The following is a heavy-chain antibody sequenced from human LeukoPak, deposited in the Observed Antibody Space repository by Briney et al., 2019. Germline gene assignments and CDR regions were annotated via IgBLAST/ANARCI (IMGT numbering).Heavy chain of an antibody. J-gene: IGHJ5*02. Sequence: SETLSLTCAINGASFTSAYWNWLRQPPGKGLEWIGEINHAGTTSYNPSLKSRVTISVDMSKNQFSLNLTSVTAADTAVYYCAGVLGTPGPWGPGTLVTVSS. CDR3: AGVLGTPGP. CDR1: GASFTSAY. D-gene: IGHD2-15*01. V-gene: IGHV4-34*01. CDR2: INHAGTT.